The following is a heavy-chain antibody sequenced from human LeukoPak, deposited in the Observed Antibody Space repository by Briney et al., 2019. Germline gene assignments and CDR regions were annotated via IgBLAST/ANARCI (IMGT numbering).Heavy chain of an antibody. CDR1: GGSFSGYY. Sequence: PSETLSLTCAVYGGSFSGYYWSWIRQPPGKGLEWIGEINHSGSTNYNPSLKSRVTISVDTSKNQFSLKLSSVTAADTAVYYCARGQIQLWYRIFDYWGQGTLVTVSS. CDR2: INHSGST. CDR3: ARGQIQLWYRIFDY. D-gene: IGHD5-18*01. J-gene: IGHJ4*02. V-gene: IGHV4-34*01.